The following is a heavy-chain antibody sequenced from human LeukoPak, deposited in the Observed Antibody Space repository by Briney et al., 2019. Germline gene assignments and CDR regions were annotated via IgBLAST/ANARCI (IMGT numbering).Heavy chain of an antibody. J-gene: IGHJ4*02. CDR3: ARGGTSGYSSTRHFWGGNYYFDY. D-gene: IGHD2-2*01. Sequence: PGGSLRLSCAASRFTFSRYSMRWVRQAPRKGLEWVANINQDGSEKYYLDSAKGRLTISRDNTRNSLYLQVNSLRAEDTAVYYCARGGTSGYSSTRHFWGGNYYFDYWGQGSLVTVSS. CDR2: INQDGSEK. V-gene: IGHV3-7*01. CDR1: RFTFSRYS.